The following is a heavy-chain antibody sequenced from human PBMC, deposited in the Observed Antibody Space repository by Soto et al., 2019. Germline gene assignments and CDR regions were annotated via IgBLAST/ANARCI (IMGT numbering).Heavy chain of an antibody. CDR3: ARARGTKTYYYGSGSPIRDNWFDP. Sequence: SETLSLTCAVYGGSFSGYYWSWIRQPPGKGLEWIGEINHSGSTNYNPSLKSRVTISVDTSKNQFSLKLSSVTAADTAVYYCARARGTKTYYYGSGSPIRDNWFDPWGQGTLVTVSS. J-gene: IGHJ5*02. CDR1: GGSFSGYY. CDR2: INHSGST. D-gene: IGHD3-10*01. V-gene: IGHV4-34*01.